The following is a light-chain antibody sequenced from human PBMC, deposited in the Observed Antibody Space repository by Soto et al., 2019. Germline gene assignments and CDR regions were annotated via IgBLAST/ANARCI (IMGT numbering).Light chain of an antibody. V-gene: IGLV2-11*01. CDR2: DVS. CDR3: CSYAGSYTWV. CDR1: NSDVGIYKY. Sequence: QSALTQPRSVSGSPGQSVTISCTGTNSDVGIYKYVSWYQQHPGKAPKLMIFDVSKRPSVVPDRFSCSKSGNTASLTISGRQAEDEADYYCCSYAGSYTWVFGGGTKVTVL. J-gene: IGLJ3*02.